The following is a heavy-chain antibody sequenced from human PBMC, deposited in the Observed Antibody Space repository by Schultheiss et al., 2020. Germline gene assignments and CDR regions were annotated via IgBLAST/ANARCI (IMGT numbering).Heavy chain of an antibody. D-gene: IGHD5-12*01. V-gene: IGHV3-11*03. CDR1: GGSFSGYY. CDR3: ARIGSGSGWFDP. J-gene: IGHJ5*02. CDR2: ISSSSSYT. Sequence: LSLTCAVYGGSFSGYYMSWIRQAPGKGLEWVSYISSSSSYTNYADSVKGRFTISRDNAKNSLYLQMNSLRAEDTAVYYCARIGSGSGWFDPWGQGTLVTVSS.